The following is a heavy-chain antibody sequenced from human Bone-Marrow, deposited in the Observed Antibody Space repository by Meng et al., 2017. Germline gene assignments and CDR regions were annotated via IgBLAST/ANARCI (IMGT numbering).Heavy chain of an antibody. J-gene: IGHJ3*02. CDR2: ISYSWST. D-gene: IGHD3-9*01. V-gene: IGHV4-59*01. CDR3: ASAPINYDQLTGYYSGAFDI. CDR1: GASMRSYY. Sequence: SETLSLNCTVSGASMRSYYWSWIRQAAGKGLEWIGEISYSWSTKYNPSLNSRVTISMDTSKMQFSLKLSAVTAADTAVYYCASAPINYDQLTGYYSGAFDIWGPGTMVTVSS.